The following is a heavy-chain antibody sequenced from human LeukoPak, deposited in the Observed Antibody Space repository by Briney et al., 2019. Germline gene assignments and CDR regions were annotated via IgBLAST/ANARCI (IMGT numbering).Heavy chain of an antibody. V-gene: IGHV4-4*07. CDR3: ARGSAKYYYDSSGYSRGELFDY. D-gene: IGHD3-22*01. CDR2: MYVSGST. J-gene: IGHJ4*02. CDR1: GGSISSYY. Sequence: SETLSLTCTVSGGSISSYYWSWIRQPAGKGLEWIGRMYVSGSTNYNPSLKSRVTMSVDTSKNQFSLKLSSVTAADTAVYYCARGSAKYYYDSSGYSRGELFDYWGQGTLVTVSS.